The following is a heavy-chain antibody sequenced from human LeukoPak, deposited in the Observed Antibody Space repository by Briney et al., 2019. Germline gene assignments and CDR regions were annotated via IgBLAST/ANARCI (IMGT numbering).Heavy chain of an antibody. CDR3: ARVLRGYSGYDLCY. CDR2: MNPNSGNT. CDR1: GYTFTSYD. D-gene: IGHD5-12*01. Sequence: GASVKVSCKASGYTFTSYDINWVRQATGQGLEWMGWMNPNSGNTGYAQKFQGRVTMTRNTSISTAYMELSSLRSEDTAVYYCARVLRGYSGYDLCYWGQGTLVTVSS. J-gene: IGHJ4*02. V-gene: IGHV1-8*01.